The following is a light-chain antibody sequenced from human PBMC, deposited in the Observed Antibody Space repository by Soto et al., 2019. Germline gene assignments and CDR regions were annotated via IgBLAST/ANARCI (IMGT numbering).Light chain of an antibody. CDR3: QQRSNWPPNT. CDR1: QSVSSY. V-gene: IGKV3-11*01. CDR2: DAS. Sequence: PGERATLSCRASQSVSSYLAWYQQKPGQAPRLLIYDASNRATGIPARFSGSGSGTDFTLTISSLEPEDFAIYYCQQRSNWPPNTFGQGTRLEIK. J-gene: IGKJ5*01.